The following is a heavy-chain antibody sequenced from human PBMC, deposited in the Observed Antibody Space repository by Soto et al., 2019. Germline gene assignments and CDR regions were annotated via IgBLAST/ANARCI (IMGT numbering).Heavy chain of an antibody. D-gene: IGHD3-3*01. Sequence: EVQLLESGGGLVQPGGSLRLSCAASGFTFSSYAMSWVRQAPGKGLEWVSAISGSGGSTYYADSVKGGFTISRDNSKNTLYLQMNSLSAEDTAVYDCAKEIRFLEWFTFDPWGQGTLVTVSS. J-gene: IGHJ5*02. CDR2: ISGSGGST. CDR3: AKEIRFLEWFTFDP. CDR1: GFTFSSYA. V-gene: IGHV3-23*01.